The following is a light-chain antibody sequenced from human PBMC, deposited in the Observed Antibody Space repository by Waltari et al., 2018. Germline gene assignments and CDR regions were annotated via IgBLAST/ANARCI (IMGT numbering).Light chain of an antibody. CDR3: GTWDDSLSRPV. CDR1: SSNIASHF. J-gene: IGLJ3*02. CDR2: KNN. Sequence: QSVLTQPPSASGTPGQRVTISCSGSSSNIASHFFYWYQQFPGTAPKVLMFKNNQRPSGGSDRFSASKSGASASLAISGLRSDDEADYYCGTWDDSLSRPVFGGGTKLTVL. V-gene: IGLV1-47*01.